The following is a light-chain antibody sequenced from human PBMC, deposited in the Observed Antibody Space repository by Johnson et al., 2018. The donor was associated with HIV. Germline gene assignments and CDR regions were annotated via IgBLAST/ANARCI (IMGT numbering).Light chain of an antibody. CDR3: GTWDNSLSAGV. CDR1: SSNIGDNY. Sequence: SVLTQPPSVSAAPGQKVTISCSGSSSNIGDNYVSWYQQVPGTAPKLLIYDNHKRPSGIPARFSGSKSGTSATLGITGPQTGDAADYYCGTWDNSLSAGVLGTGTKVTVL. J-gene: IGLJ1*01. V-gene: IGLV1-51*01. CDR2: DNH.